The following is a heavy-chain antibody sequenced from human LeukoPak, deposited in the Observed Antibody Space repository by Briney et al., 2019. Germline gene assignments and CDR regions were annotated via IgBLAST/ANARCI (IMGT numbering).Heavy chain of an antibody. D-gene: IGHD4/OR15-4a*01. Sequence: GGSLTLSCAVSGVTFSSYAMNWVRQTPGKGLEWVSGVSGSGGTTNYADSVKGRFTISRDNFKNTLYLELNSLRGEDTAVYYCAKDREVTMVFNFDYWGQGSLVTVCS. CDR1: GVTFSSYA. V-gene: IGHV3-23*01. CDR3: AKDREVTMVFNFDY. J-gene: IGHJ4*02. CDR2: VSGSGGTT.